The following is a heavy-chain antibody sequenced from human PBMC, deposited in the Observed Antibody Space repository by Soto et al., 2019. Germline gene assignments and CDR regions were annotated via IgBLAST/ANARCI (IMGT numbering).Heavy chain of an antibody. Sequence: PSQTLSLTCAISGDSVSSNSAAWNWIRQSPSRGLEWLGRTYYRSKWYNDYAVSVKSRITINPDTSKNQFSLQLNSVTPEDTAVYYCARDLRFLEWLLYGTDYYYYYGMDVWGQGTTVTVSS. J-gene: IGHJ6*02. CDR1: GDSVSSNSAA. CDR2: TYYRSKWYN. V-gene: IGHV6-1*01. CDR3: ARDLRFLEWLLYGTDYYYYYGMDV. D-gene: IGHD3-3*01.